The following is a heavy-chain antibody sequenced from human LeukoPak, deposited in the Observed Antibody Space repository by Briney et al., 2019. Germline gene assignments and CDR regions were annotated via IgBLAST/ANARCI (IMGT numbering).Heavy chain of an antibody. CDR1: GYSISSGYY. Sequence: SETLSLTCTVSGYSISSGYYWGWIRQPPGKGLEWIGSIYYSGSTNYNPSLKSRVTISVDTSKNQFSLKLSSVTAADTAVYYCARGRDYDSSGYYYYYYYMDVWGKGTTVTISS. CDR3: ARGRDYDSSGYYYYYYYMDV. CDR2: IYYSGST. D-gene: IGHD3-22*01. J-gene: IGHJ6*03. V-gene: IGHV4-38-2*02.